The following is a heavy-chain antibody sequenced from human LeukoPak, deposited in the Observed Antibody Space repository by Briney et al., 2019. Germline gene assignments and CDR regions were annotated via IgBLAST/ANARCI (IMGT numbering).Heavy chain of an antibody. CDR1: GVTFSSYS. V-gene: IGHV3-21*01. CDR3: ASAPYSGSFHFDY. J-gene: IGHJ4*02. CDR2: ISSSSSYI. D-gene: IGHD1-26*01. Sequence: PGGSLRLSCAASGVTFSSYSMNWVRQAPGKGLEWVSSISSSSSYIYYADSVKGRFTISRDNAKNSLYLQMNSLRAEDTAVYYCASAPYSGSFHFDYWGQGTLVTVSS.